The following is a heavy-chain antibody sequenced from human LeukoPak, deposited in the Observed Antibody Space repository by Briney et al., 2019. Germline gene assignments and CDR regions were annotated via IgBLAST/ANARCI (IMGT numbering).Heavy chain of an antibody. J-gene: IGHJ4*02. V-gene: IGHV3-21*01. Sequence: GGSLRLSCAASGFTFSSYSMNWVRQAPEKGLEWVSSISSSSSYIYYADSVKGRFTISRDNAKNSLYLQMNSLRAEDTAVYYCAKDLLATLDYWGQGTLVTVSS. CDR2: ISSSSSYI. D-gene: IGHD3-3*02. CDR1: GFTFSSYS. CDR3: AKDLLATLDY.